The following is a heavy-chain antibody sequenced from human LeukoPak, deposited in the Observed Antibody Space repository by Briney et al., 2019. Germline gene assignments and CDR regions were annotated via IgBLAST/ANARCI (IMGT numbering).Heavy chain of an antibody. Sequence: SETLSLTCTVSGGSISSYYWSWIRQPPGEGLEWIGYIYYSGSTNYNPSLKSRVTISVDTSKNQFSLKLSSVTAADTAVYYCARDPDYGGGMDVWGKGTTVTVSS. CDR1: GGSISSYY. J-gene: IGHJ6*03. CDR3: ARDPDYGGGMDV. V-gene: IGHV4-59*01. D-gene: IGHD4-23*01. CDR2: IYYSGST.